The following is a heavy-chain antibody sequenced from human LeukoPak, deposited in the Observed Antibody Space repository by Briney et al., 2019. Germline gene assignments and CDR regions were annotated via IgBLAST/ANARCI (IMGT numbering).Heavy chain of an antibody. CDR3: AKVGHPERGSTSCFEY. V-gene: IGHV3-30*02. D-gene: IGHD2-2*01. CDR2: IRYDGSHK. CDR1: GFTFNNYG. J-gene: IGHJ4*01. Sequence: PGGSLRLSCAASGFTFNNYGMHWVRQAPDKGLEWVAFIRYDGSHKFYADSVKGRFTISRDNSKNTMYLQMNSLRADDTAIYYCAKVGHPERGSTSCFEYWGQGALVTVSS.